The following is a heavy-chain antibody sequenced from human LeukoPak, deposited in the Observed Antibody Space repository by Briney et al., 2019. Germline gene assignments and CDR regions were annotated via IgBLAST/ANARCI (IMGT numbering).Heavy chain of an antibody. D-gene: IGHD4-17*01. V-gene: IGHV3-53*01. CDR1: GFSATSNY. CDR3: ARDRSTVTSNDAFDI. CDR2: IYSGGST. Sequence: GGSLRLSCAASGFSATSNYMSWVRQAPGKGLQWVSVIYSGGSTYYADSVKDRFTISRHNSENSLYLQMNSLRAEDTAVYYCARDRSTVTSNDAFDIWGQGTMVTVSS. J-gene: IGHJ3*02.